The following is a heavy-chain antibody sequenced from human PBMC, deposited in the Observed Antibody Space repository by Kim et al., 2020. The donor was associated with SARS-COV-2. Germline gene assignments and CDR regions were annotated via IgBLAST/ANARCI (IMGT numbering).Heavy chain of an antibody. CDR2: IYHTGST. CDR3: AGDPRDYGYAVDY. D-gene: IGHD5-18*01. CDR1: GDSVSSRDYY. Sequence: SETLSLTCSVSGDSVSSRDYYWTWIRQPPGKGLEWIGYIYHTGSTTYNPSLKSRATISMDSSKNQFSLRLTSVTAADTAVYYCAGDPRDYGYAVDYWGRG. V-gene: IGHV4-61*08. J-gene: IGHJ4*02.